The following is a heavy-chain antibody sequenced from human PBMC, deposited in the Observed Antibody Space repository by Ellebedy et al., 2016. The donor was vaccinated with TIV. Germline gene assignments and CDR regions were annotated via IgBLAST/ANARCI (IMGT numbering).Heavy chain of an antibody. D-gene: IGHD2-2*01. Sequence: ASVKVSCXASGYTFAVFYIHWVRQAPGQGPEWMGWIYVNSGETNYAPKFQGRVTMTGDTSISTAYMELSGLRSDDTAVYYCARDLFCTATSCYWFDPWGQGTRVTVSS. CDR2: IYVNSGET. CDR1: GYTFAVFY. CDR3: ARDLFCTATSCYWFDP. J-gene: IGHJ5*02. V-gene: IGHV1-2*02.